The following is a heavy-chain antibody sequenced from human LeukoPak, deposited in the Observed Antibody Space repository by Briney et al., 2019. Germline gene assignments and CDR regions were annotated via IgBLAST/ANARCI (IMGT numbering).Heavy chain of an antibody. Sequence: GGSLRLSCAASGFTFSSYAMSWVRQAPGKGLEWASVIGGTGANTYYADSVKGRFTISRDNSKNTLYLQMNNLRAEDTALFYCAKSSGGSCLRTDAFDIWGQGTMVTVSS. CDR1: GFTFSSYA. D-gene: IGHD2-15*01. J-gene: IGHJ3*02. CDR2: IGGTGANT. V-gene: IGHV3-23*01. CDR3: AKSSGGSCLRTDAFDI.